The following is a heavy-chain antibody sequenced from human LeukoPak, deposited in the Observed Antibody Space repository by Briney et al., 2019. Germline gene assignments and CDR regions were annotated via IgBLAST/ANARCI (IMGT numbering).Heavy chain of an antibody. V-gene: IGHV4-39*07. Sequence: SETLSLTCTVSGGSISSSSYYWGWIRQPPGKGLEWIGSIYYSGSTYYNPSLKSRVTISVDTSKNQFSLKLSSVTAADTAVYYCARSPYYYYYMDVWGKGTTVTISS. CDR3: ARSPYYYYYMDV. J-gene: IGHJ6*03. CDR1: GGSISSSSYY. CDR2: IYYSGST.